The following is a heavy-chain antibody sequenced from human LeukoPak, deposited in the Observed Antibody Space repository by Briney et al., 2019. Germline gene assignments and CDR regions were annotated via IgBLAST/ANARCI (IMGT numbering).Heavy chain of an antibody. CDR1: GYTFTDYH. V-gene: IGHV1-69-2*01. J-gene: IGHJ3*01. CDR3: VGTHIYYDSGGSSLNKRYAAFDV. D-gene: IGHD3-22*01. Sequence: ASVKLSCKVSGYTFTDYHIHWVQQAPGKGLEWMGLIDPEDGETIYAEKFQGRVTLTADTSRDTAYMELSSLRSEDTAVYYCVGTHIYYDSGGSSLNKRYAAFDVWGQGTMVTVSS. CDR2: IDPEDGET.